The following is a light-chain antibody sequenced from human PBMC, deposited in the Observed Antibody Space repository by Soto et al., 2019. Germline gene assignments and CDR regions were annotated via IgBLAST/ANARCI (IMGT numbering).Light chain of an antibody. CDR3: ISYTSSSTDV. V-gene: IGLV2-14*01. J-gene: IGLJ1*01. Sequence: SVLTQPASVSGTPGQSITISCTGTSSDVGGYNYVSWYKQHTGKDPKLMIYEVSNRPSGVSNRFSGSKSGNTASLTISGLQAEDEADYYCISYTSSSTDVFGTGTKPTV. CDR2: EVS. CDR1: SSDVGGYNY.